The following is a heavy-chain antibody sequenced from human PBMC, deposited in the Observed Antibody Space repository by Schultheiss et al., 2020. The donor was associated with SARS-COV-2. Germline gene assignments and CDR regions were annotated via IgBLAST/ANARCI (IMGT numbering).Heavy chain of an antibody. CDR1: GFTFSSYA. Sequence: GESLKISCAASGFTFSSYAMSWVRQAPGKGLEWVSVIYSGGSTYYADSVKGRFTISRDNAKNSLDLQMSSLRAEDTAVYYCARVVGYGNNAGEVGYAMDDWGQGTTVTVSS. V-gene: IGHV3-66*01. J-gene: IGHJ6*02. CDR2: IYSGGST. D-gene: IGHD1/OR15-1a*01. CDR3: ARVVGYGNNAGEVGYAMDD.